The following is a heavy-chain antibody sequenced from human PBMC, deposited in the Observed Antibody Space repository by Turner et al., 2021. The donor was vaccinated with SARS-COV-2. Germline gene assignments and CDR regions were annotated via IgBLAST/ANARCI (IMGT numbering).Heavy chain of an antibody. Sequence: QIQLVQSGAEVKKPGASVKVSCTVPGYTLTELSMHWVRQAPGKGLEWMGGFDHEDGETIYAQKFQGRVTMTEDTSTDTAYMELSSLRSEDTAVYYCATTLVTLIGDWYFDLWGRGTLVTVSS. CDR3: ATTLVTLIGDWYFDL. CDR1: GYTLTELS. D-gene: IGHD3-22*01. J-gene: IGHJ2*01. CDR2: FDHEDGET. V-gene: IGHV1-24*01.